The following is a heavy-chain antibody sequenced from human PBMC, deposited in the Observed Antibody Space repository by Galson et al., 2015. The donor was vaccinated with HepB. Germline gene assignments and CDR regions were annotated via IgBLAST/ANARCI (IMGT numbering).Heavy chain of an antibody. CDR2: ISGSGGST. CDR1: GFTFSSYA. D-gene: IGHD3-10*01. V-gene: IGHV3-23*01. Sequence: SLRLSCAASGFTFSSYAMSWVRQAPGKGLEWVSAISGSGGSTYYADSVKGRFTISRDNSKNTLYLQMNSLRAEDTAVYYCAKELLLWFGELGAPTDYWGQGTLVTASS. CDR3: AKELLLWFGELGAPTDY. J-gene: IGHJ4*02.